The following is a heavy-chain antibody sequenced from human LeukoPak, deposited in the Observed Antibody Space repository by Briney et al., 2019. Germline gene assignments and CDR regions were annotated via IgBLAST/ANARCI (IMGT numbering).Heavy chain of an antibody. CDR2: ISGSDAGT. J-gene: IGHJ4*02. D-gene: IGHD1-26*01. V-gene: IGHV3-23*01. CDR3: ARVSWELLADMEEPTYYFDY. CDR1: GFTFSSYA. Sequence: QPGGSLRLSCAASGFTFSSYAMSWVRQAPGKGLEWVSAISGSDAGTYSADSVQGRFTISRDNSRNTLYLQMNSLRAEDTAVYYCARVSWELLADMEEPTYYFDYWGQGTLVTVSS.